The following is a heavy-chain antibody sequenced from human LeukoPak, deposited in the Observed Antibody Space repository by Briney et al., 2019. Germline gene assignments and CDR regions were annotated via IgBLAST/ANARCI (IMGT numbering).Heavy chain of an antibody. CDR2: TYYRSTWYN. Sequence: SQTLSLTCAISGDSVSSNSVTWNWIRQSPSRGLEWLGRTYYRSTWYNDYAVSVKSRITINPDTSKNQFSLQLNSVTPEDTAVYYCARELLAVVDYWGQGTLVTVSS. CDR1: GDSVSSNSVT. CDR3: ARELLAVVDY. V-gene: IGHV6-1*01. J-gene: IGHJ4*02. D-gene: IGHD6-19*01.